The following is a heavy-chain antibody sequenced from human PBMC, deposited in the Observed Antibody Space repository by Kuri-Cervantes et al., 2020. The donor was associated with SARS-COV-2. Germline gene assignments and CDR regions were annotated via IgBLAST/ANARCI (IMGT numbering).Heavy chain of an antibody. CDR3: AHRPPGFWSGYFDY. V-gene: IGHV2-5*08. Sequence: SGPTLVKPTQTLTLTCTFSGFSLSTSGMCVSWVRQPPGKALEWLALIYWDDDKRYGPSLKSRLTITKDTSKNQAVLTMTNMDPVDTATYYCAHRPPGFWSGYFDYWGQGTLVTVSS. J-gene: IGHJ4*02. D-gene: IGHD3-3*01. CDR1: GFSLSTSGMC. CDR2: IYWDDDK.